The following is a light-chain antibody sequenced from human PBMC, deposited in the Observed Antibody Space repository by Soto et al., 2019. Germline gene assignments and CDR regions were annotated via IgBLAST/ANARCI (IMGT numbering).Light chain of an antibody. V-gene: IGLV3-1*01. Sequence: SYELTQPPSVSVSPGQTASITCSGDKLGDKYACWYQQKPGQSPVLVIYQDSKRPSGIPERFSGSNSENTATLTISGTQAMDEADYCCQAWDSSTEVVFGGGTKLTVL. CDR2: QDS. CDR3: QAWDSSTEVV. J-gene: IGLJ2*01. CDR1: KLGDKY.